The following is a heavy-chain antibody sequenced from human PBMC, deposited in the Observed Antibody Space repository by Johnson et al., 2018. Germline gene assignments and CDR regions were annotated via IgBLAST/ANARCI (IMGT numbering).Heavy chain of an antibody. CDR3: ARAGTRYYYYYDMGV. V-gene: IGHV3-47*02. CDR1: GFAFSSYV. J-gene: IGHJ6*03. CDR2: IGTGGDT. D-gene: IGHD1-7*01. Sequence: EVQLVETGGGLVQPGGSLRPSCAASGFAFSSYVLHWVRRAPGQGPEWVSAIGTGGDTYYADSVMGRFTISRDNAKKSLYLQMHSLRAEDTAVYYCARAGTRYYYYYDMGVWGKGTSGTGSS.